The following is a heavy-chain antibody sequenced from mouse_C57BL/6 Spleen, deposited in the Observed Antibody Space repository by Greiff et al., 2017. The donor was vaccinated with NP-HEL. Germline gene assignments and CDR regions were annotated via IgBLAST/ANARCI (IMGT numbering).Heavy chain of an antibody. V-gene: IGHV1-55*01. CDR3: ARSGQLRLRRGFAY. D-gene: IGHD3-2*02. CDR1: GYTFTSYW. J-gene: IGHJ3*01. CDR2: IYPGSGST. Sequence: QVQLQQPGAELVKPGASVKMSCKASGYTFTSYWITWVKQRPGQGLEWIGDIYPGSGSTNYNEKFKSKATLTVDTSSSTAYMQLSSLTSEDSAVYYCARSGQLRLRRGFAYWGQGTLVTVSA.